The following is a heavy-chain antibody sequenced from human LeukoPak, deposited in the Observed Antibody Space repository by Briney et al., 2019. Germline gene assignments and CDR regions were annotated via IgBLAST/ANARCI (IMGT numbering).Heavy chain of an antibody. D-gene: IGHD2-2*01. V-gene: IGHV3-23*01. CDR2: IRPTGTNT. CDR3: AILVVVVPAAPYGMDV. CDR1: GFPFNTYA. Sequence: GGSLRLSCAASGFPFNTYAMSWVRQAPGKGLEWVSVIRPTGTNTYYASSVRGRFTISRDDSKNTLYLQMNSLRAEDTAVYYCAILVVVVPAAPYGMDVWGQGTTVTVSS. J-gene: IGHJ6*02.